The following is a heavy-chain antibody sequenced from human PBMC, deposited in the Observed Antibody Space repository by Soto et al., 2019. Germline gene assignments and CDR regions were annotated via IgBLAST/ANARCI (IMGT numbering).Heavy chain of an antibody. CDR2: IYSGGNP. J-gene: IGHJ4*02. D-gene: IGHD2-21*01. V-gene: IGHV3-53*01. CDR3: ARGPNSDC. Sequence: EERLVQSGGGLVQPGGSLRLSCAASGFSVGGNHMSWVRQAPGKGLELVSLIYSGGNPFYADSMKGRFTLSRDNSNNMLYLQMDSLRAEDTAVYYCARGPNSDCWGQGTLVIVSS. CDR1: GFSVGGNH.